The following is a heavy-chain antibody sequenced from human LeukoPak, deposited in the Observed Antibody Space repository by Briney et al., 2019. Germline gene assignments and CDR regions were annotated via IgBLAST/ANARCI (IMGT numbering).Heavy chain of an antibody. Sequence: GGSLRLSCAASGFTFSSYSMNWVRQAPGKGLEWVSYISTSSSTIYYADSVKGRFTISRDNAKNPLYLQMNSLRDEDTAVHYCASPRYCSGGSCYSYYYYGMDVWGQGTTVTVSS. CDR2: ISTSSSTI. D-gene: IGHD2-15*01. CDR1: GFTFSSYS. J-gene: IGHJ6*02. CDR3: ASPRYCSGGSCYSYYYYGMDV. V-gene: IGHV3-48*02.